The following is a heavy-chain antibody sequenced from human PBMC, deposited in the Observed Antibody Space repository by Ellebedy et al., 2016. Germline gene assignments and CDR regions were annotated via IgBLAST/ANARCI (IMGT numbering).Heavy chain of an antibody. V-gene: IGHV2-5*01. J-gene: IGHJ4*02. CDR2: IYGHGDK. CDR3: AHRTTVTSVDY. CDR1: GFSLDTGAVV. Sequence: SGPTLVKPTQTLTLTCTFSGFSLDTGAVVVGWVRQPPGKALEWVAFIYGHGDKRYSPSLWSRLTITKDTSKNQVVLTMTNMDPTDTATYYCAHRTTVTSVDYWGQGTLVTVSS. D-gene: IGHD4-17*01.